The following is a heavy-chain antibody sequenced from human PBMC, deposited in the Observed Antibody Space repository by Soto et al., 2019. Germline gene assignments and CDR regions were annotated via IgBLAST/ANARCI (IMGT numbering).Heavy chain of an antibody. Sequence: EVQLVESGGGLVQPGGSLKLSCAASGFTFSGSAMHWVRQASGKGLEWVGRIRSKANSYATAYAASVKGRFTISRDDSKNTAYLQMNSLKTEDTAVYYCTRGGYSYYYGMDVWGQGTTVTVSS. J-gene: IGHJ6*02. V-gene: IGHV3-73*02. CDR2: IRSKANSYAT. CDR1: GFTFSGSA. CDR3: TRGGYSYYYGMDV. D-gene: IGHD5-18*01.